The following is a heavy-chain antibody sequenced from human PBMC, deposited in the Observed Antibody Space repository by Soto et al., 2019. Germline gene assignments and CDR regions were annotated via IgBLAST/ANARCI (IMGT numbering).Heavy chain of an antibody. CDR1: GGSISSYY. J-gene: IGHJ4*02. D-gene: IGHD3-16*02. Sequence: SETLSLTCTVSGGSISSYYWSWIRQPPGKGLEWIGYIYYSGSTNYNPSLKSRVTISVDTSKIQFSLKLSSVTAADTAVYYCARQRFGGVIVLDYWGQGTLVTVSS. CDR3: ARQRFGGVIVLDY. V-gene: IGHV4-59*08. CDR2: IYYSGST.